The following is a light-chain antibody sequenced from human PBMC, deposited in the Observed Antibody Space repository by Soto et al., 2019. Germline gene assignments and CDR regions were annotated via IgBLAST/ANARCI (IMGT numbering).Light chain of an antibody. CDR1: ESVSSTY. J-gene: IGKJ4*01. Sequence: ENVLTQSPGTLSLSPGERATLSCRASESVSSTYLAWYQQKPGQAPRLLNYDASNRATGIPARFSGSGSGTDFTLTISSLEPEDFAVYYCQHRSNWLAFGGGTKVDIK. V-gene: IGKV3-11*01. CDR3: QHRSNWLA. CDR2: DAS.